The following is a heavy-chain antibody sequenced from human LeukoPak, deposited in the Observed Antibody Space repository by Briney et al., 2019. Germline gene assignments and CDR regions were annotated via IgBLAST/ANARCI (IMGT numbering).Heavy chain of an antibody. V-gene: IGHV3-33*01. D-gene: IGHD2-2*01. Sequence: GGSLRLSCAASGFTFSSYGMHWVRQAPGKGLEWVAVIWYDGSNKYYADSVKGRFTISRDNSKSTLYLQMNSLRAEDTAVYYCARDRAQMTSYYYYGMDVWGQGTTVTVSS. CDR2: IWYDGSNK. CDR3: ARDRAQMTSYYYYGMDV. CDR1: GFTFSSYG. J-gene: IGHJ6*02.